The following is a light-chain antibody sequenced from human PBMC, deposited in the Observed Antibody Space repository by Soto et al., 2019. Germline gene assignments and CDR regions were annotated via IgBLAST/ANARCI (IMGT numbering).Light chain of an antibody. CDR3: QQYRTFWT. CDR1: QDVSNW. Sequence: DIQMTQSPSTLSASVGDTITITCRANQDVSNWLAWYQQKPGKAPEVLIYKASSLQSGVSSRFSGSGSGTEFTLTISSLQPDDSATYYCQQYRTFWTFGQGTKVEIK. V-gene: IGKV1-5*03. CDR2: KAS. J-gene: IGKJ1*01.